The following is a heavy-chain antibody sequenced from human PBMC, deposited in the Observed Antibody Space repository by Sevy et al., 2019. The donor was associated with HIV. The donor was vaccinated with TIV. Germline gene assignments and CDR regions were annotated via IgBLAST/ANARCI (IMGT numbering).Heavy chain of an antibody. CDR2: ISSGSSYT. D-gene: IGHD4-17*01. V-gene: IGHV3-11*06. Sequence: GGSLRLSCSPSGFTLSDYYMSWIRQAPGKGLEWVSYISSGSSYTNYADSVKGRFTISRDNATNFLYLEMNNLRAEDTAVYYCARDRRNYGGQYFDYWGQGTLVTVSS. CDR3: ARDRRNYGGQYFDY. J-gene: IGHJ4*02. CDR1: GFTLSDYY.